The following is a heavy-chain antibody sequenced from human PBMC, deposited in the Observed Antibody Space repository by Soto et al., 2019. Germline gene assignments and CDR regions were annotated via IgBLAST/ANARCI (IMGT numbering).Heavy chain of an antibody. CDR3: ARVTMVRGVISGFDY. V-gene: IGHV1-69*06. J-gene: IGHJ4*02. CDR1: GGTLSSYA. Sequence: SVKVSCKASGGTLSSYAISWVRQAPGQGLEWMGGIIPIFGTANYAQKFQGRVTITADKSTSTAYMELSSLRSEDTAVYYCARVTMVRGVISGFDYWGQGTLVTVSS. CDR2: IIPIFGTA. D-gene: IGHD3-10*01.